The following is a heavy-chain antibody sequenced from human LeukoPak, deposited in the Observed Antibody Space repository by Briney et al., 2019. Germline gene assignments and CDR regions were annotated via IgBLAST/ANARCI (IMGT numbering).Heavy chain of an antibody. J-gene: IGHJ4*02. D-gene: IGHD3-3*01. CDR3: ARVLLSGYSSYYLDY. V-gene: IGHV3-53*01. CDR2: IYSDDTT. CDR1: GFTFSSYW. Sequence: GGSLRLSCAASGFTFSSYWMSWVRQAPGKGLEWVSVIYSDDTTYYADSVKGRFTISRDKSENTLYLQMNSLRAEDTAVYYCARVLLSGYSSYYLDYWGQGTLVTVSS.